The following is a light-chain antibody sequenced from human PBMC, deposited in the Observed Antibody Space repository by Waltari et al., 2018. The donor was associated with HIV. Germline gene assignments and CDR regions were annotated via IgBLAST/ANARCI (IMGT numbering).Light chain of an antibody. J-gene: IGLJ1*01. CDR1: KLGDKD. V-gene: IGLV3-1*01. Sequence: SYDLTQPPSVSVSPGQTASITCSGHKLGDKDVSWYQQRPGQSPVLVIFEDTKRPSDIPERFSGSNSGNTATLTISGTQAMDEADYFCQAWDNSAAVFGSGTKVTVL. CDR3: QAWDNSAAV. CDR2: EDT.